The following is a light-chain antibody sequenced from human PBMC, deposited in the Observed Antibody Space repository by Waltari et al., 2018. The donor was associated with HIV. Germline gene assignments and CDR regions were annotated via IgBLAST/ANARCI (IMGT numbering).Light chain of an antibody. CDR2: EIR. J-gene: IGLJ3*02. Sequence: QSALTQPASVSGSPGQSITISCTGTSSDVGRYNLVSWYQQHPGKPPNLMIHEIRKPPSGVSNRISASKSGNTASLTISGLQAEDEADYYCCSYGGSSTWVFGGGTKLTVL. CDR3: CSYGGSSTWV. CDR1: SSDVGRYNL. V-gene: IGLV2-23*02.